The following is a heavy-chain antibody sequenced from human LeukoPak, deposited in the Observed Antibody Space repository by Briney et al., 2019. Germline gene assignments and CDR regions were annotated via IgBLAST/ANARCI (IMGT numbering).Heavy chain of an antibody. J-gene: IGHJ6*03. CDR1: GYTLTELS. V-gene: IGHV1-24*01. CDR2: FDPEDGET. D-gene: IGHD1-26*01. Sequence: GASVKVSCKVSGYTLTELSMHWVRQAPGKGLEWMGRFDPEDGETIYAQKFQGRVTMTEDTSTDTAYMGLSSLRSEDTAVFYCATAPLYSGSYYRHMDVWGKGTTVTVSS. CDR3: ATAPLYSGSYYRHMDV.